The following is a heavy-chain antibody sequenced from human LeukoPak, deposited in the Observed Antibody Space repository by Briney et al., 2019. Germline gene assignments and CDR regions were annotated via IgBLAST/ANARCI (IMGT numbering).Heavy chain of an antibody. V-gene: IGHV3-30*18. CDR2: ISYDGSNK. CDR3: AKDRSSSSIFFDY. J-gene: IGHJ4*02. Sequence: GRSLRLSCAASGFTFSSYGMHWVRQAPGKGLEWVAVISYDGSNKYYADSVKGRFTISRDNSKNTLYLQMNSLRAEDTAVYYCAKDRSSSSIFFDYWGQGTLVTVSS. D-gene: IGHD6-6*01. CDR1: GFTFSSYG.